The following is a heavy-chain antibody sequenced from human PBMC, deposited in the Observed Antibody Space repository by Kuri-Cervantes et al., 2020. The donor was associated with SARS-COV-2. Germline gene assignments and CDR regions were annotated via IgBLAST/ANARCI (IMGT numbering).Heavy chain of an antibody. V-gene: IGHV3-30-3*01. J-gene: IGHJ6*02. CDR2: ISYDGSNK. CDR3: ARHVDTGAGYYYYGMDV. D-gene: IGHD5-18*01. Sequence: GESLKILCAALGFTVSSYAMHWVRQAPGKGLKWVAVISYDGSNKYYADSVKGRFTISRDNSKNTLYLQMNSLKTEDTAGYYCARHVDTGAGYYYYGMDVWGQGTTVTVSS. CDR1: GFTVSSYA.